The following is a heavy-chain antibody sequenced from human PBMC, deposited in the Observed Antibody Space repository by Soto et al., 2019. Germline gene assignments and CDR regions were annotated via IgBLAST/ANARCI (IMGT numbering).Heavy chain of an antibody. CDR3: AKSYSSNWYDYFDN. V-gene: IGHV3-23*01. CDR2: ISGSGGST. Sequence: GGSLRLCCTAPEFTFSAYAMGWFRHAPGKGLEWVSAISGSGGSTYYADSVKGRFTISRDTSKNTLYLQMSSLRVEDTALYYCAKSYSSNWYDYFDNWGQGALVTVSS. D-gene: IGHD6-13*01. J-gene: IGHJ4*02. CDR1: EFTFSAYA.